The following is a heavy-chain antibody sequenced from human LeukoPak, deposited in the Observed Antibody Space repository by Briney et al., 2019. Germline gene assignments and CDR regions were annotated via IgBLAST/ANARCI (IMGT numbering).Heavy chain of an antibody. J-gene: IGHJ6*03. CDR3: ARGDFYYYMDV. CDR1: GFIFNDHG. V-gene: IGHV3-20*04. Sequence: PGGSLRLSCAASGFIFNDHGMSWVRQGPGKGLEWVSGINWNGGNTNYADSVKGRFTISRDNAKNSLYLQMNSLRAEDTALYYYARGDFYYYMDVWGKGTTVTVSS. CDR2: INWNGGNT.